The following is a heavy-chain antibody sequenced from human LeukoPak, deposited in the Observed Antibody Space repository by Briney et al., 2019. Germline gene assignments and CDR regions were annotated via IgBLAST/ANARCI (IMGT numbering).Heavy chain of an antibody. D-gene: IGHD4-17*01. CDR3: AKELTTERTPGVDS. Sequence: GGSLRLSCAASGLTFTTYAMHWVRQAPGKGLEWVSAISGSGDTTFYADSVKGRFTISRDNSKKTLYLQVNSLRAEDTAVYFCAKELTTERTPGVDSWGQGTLVTVSS. CDR1: GLTFTTYA. V-gene: IGHV3-23*01. CDR2: ISGSGDTT. J-gene: IGHJ4*02.